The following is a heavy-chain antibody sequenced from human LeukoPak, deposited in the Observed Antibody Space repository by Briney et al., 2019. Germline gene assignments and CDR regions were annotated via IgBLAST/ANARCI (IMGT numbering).Heavy chain of an antibody. J-gene: IGHJ6*02. Sequence: GGSLRLSCAASGFTFSSYGMHWVRQAPGKGLEWVAVISYDGSNKYYADSVKGRFTISRDNSKNTLYLQMNSLRAEDTAVYYCARDCELVSVYYYYYGMDVWGQGTTVTVSS. CDR1: GFTFSSYG. V-gene: IGHV3-30*03. CDR3: ARDCELVSVYYYYYGMDV. CDR2: ISYDGSNK. D-gene: IGHD6-13*01.